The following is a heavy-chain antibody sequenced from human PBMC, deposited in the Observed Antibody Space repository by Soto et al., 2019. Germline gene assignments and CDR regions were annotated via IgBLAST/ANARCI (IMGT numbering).Heavy chain of an antibody. Sequence: SETLSLTCIVSGGSISEKYWNWVRQPPGKGLEWIGLIFANGHTDYNPSLKSRVTMSVDASKNQFSLRMTSMTAADTAVYCVASLAASGLNWLDPWGRGTLVTVSS. CDR2: IFANGHT. D-gene: IGHD6-13*01. CDR1: GGSISEKY. V-gene: IGHV4-4*07. CDR3: ASLAASGLNWLDP. J-gene: IGHJ5*02.